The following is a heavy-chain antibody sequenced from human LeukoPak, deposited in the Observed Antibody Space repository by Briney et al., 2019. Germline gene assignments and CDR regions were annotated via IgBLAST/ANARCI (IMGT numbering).Heavy chain of an antibody. J-gene: IGHJ4*02. D-gene: IGHD6-19*01. V-gene: IGHV1-2*02. CDR1: GYTFTGYY. Sequence: ASVKVSCKASGYTFTGYYIHWVRLAPGQGLEWMGWINPISGATTYGQRFQGRVTMTRDTSINTVYMELSKVGSDDTAVYYCARGMVVAGMGDNRPRPFGNWGQGTLVTVSS. CDR3: ARGMVVAGMGDNRPRPFGN. CDR2: INPISGAT.